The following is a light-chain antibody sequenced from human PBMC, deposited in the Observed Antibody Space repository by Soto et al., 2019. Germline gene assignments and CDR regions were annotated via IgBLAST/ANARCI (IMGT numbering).Light chain of an antibody. CDR2: AAS. J-gene: IGKJ1*01. Sequence: IQVTQSPSSLSASVGDTVTITCRTSQSISGKLSWYQQIPGKAHKLLIYAASRLQSGVPSRFSASGSGTEFPLTISSLKPDDFATYYWIQDFNYPRTLVQVTKVDTK. V-gene: IGKV1-6*01. CDR3: IQDFNYPRT. CDR1: QSISGK.